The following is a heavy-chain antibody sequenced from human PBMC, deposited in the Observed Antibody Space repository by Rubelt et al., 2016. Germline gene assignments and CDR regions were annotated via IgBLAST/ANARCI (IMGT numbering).Heavy chain of an antibody. J-gene: IGHJ4*02. CDR3: ARHGELLWFGESSDDY. CDR2: IDPSDSYT. V-gene: IGHV5-10-1*01. D-gene: IGHD3-10*01. CDR1: GYSFTSYW. Sequence: EVQLVQSGAEVKKPGESLRISCKGSGYSFTSYWISWVRQMPGKGLEWMGRIDPSDSYTNYSPSAHGPVTSSAGKSISTAYRQWSSLKASDTAMYYWARHGELLWFGESSDDYWGQGTLVTVSS.